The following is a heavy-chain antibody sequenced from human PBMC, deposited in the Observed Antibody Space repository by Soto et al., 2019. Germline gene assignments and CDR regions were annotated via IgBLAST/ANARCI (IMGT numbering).Heavy chain of an antibody. D-gene: IGHD4-4*01. J-gene: IGHJ6*02. CDR1: GGTFSSYA. CDR2: IIPLFRTP. Sequence: QVHLVQSGAEVKEPGSSVKVSCKASGGTFSSYAISWLRQAPGQGLEWMGGIIPLFRTPDYAQKFQGRVTITADESTSTAYMELSSLRSGDTAVYYCARDNDRLQLGGNYYYILDVWGQGTTVTVSS. V-gene: IGHV1-69*12. CDR3: ARDNDRLQLGGNYYYILDV.